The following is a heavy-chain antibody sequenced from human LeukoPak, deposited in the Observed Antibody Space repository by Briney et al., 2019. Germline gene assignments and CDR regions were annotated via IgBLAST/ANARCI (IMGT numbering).Heavy chain of an antibody. CDR3: AKDGRYYYDSSGYSYFDY. J-gene: IGHJ4*02. CDR2: ISSSSSYI. V-gene: IGHV3-21*04. CDR1: GFTFSSYS. Sequence: GGSLRLSCAASGFTFSSYSMNWVRQAPGKGLEWVSSISSSSSYIYYADSVKGRFTISRDNAKNSLYLQMNSLRAEDTAVYYCAKDGRYYYDSSGYSYFDYWGQGTLVTVSS. D-gene: IGHD3-22*01.